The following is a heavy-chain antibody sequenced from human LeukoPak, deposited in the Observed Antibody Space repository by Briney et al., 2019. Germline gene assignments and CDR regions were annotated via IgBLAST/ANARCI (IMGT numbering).Heavy chain of an antibody. CDR2: ISSSGSTI. CDR3: AKGQTEGYYYDSSGYFDY. D-gene: IGHD3-22*01. V-gene: IGHV3-48*03. Sequence: PGGSLRLSCAASGFTFSSYEMNWVRQAPGKGLEWVSYISSSGSTIYYADSVKGRFTISRDNSKNTLYLQMNSLRAEDTAVYYCAKGQTEGYYYDSSGYFDYWGQGTLVTVSS. J-gene: IGHJ4*02. CDR1: GFTFSSYE.